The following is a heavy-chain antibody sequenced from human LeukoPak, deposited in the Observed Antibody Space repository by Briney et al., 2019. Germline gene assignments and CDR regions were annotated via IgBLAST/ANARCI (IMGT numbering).Heavy chain of an antibody. J-gene: IGHJ4*02. Sequence: SETPSDICSVFGGSISTVTNYWAWIRQPPGKGLEWIGSIFYSGITYYNRSLKSPVTISVDTSQNQFSLKLSSVTAADTAVYYCARQGPAPSFDYWGQGSLLTVSS. CDR2: IFYSGIT. CDR3: ARQGPAPSFDY. V-gene: IGHV4-39*01. CDR1: GGSISTVTNY.